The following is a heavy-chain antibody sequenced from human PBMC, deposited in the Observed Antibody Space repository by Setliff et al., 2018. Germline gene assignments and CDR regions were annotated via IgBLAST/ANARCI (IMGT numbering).Heavy chain of an antibody. Sequence: GGSLRLSCAASGFTFSSYSMNWVRQAPGKGLEWVSYISSSGSTIYYADSVKGRFTISRDNAKNSLYMQMNSLRAEDTAVYYCARGFYDSSGYPIDYWGQGTLVTVSS. CDR2: ISSSGSTI. CDR3: ARGFYDSSGYPIDY. D-gene: IGHD3-22*01. V-gene: IGHV3-48*01. CDR1: GFTFSSYS. J-gene: IGHJ4*02.